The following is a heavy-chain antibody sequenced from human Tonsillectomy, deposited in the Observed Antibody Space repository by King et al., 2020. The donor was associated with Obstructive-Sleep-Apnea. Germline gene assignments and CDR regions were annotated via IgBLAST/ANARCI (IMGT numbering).Heavy chain of an antibody. CDR1: GFTFSSYG. CDR3: AKGKGSGSYSHGMDV. CDR2: ISDDGSNK. Sequence: VQLVESGGGVVQPGRSLRLSCAASGFTFSSYGMHWVRQAPGKGLEGVAVISDDGSNKYYADSVKGRFTISRDNSKNMVHLQMNSLRLEDTAVYFCAKGKGSGSYSHGMDVWGQGTTVTVSS. J-gene: IGHJ6*02. V-gene: IGHV3-30*18. D-gene: IGHD3-10*01.